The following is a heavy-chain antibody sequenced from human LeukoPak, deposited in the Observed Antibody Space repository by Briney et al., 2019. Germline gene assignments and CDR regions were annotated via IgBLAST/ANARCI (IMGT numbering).Heavy chain of an antibody. CDR1: GFTFSSYS. Sequence: GGSLRLSCAASGFTFSSYSMNWVRQAPGKGLEWVSSISSSSSYIYYADSVKGRFTISRDNAKNSLYLQMNSLRAEDTAVYYCAGYYYDSSGLFDYWGQGTLVTVSS. CDR2: ISSSSSYI. CDR3: AGYYYDSSGLFDY. J-gene: IGHJ4*02. V-gene: IGHV3-21*01. D-gene: IGHD3-22*01.